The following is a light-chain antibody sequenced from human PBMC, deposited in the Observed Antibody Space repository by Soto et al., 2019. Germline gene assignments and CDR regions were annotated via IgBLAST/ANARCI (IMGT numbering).Light chain of an antibody. CDR2: DDN. CDR1: SSNIGSNY. J-gene: IGLJ2*01. V-gene: IGLV1-51*01. CDR3: GTWDSSLSAGV. Sequence: QSVLTQPPSVSAAPGQTVTISCSGSSSNIGSNYVSWYQQLPGTAPKLLIYDDNKPPSGIPDRFSGSKSGTSATLGITGLQTGDEAEYYCGTWDSSLSAGVVGGGTKLTVL.